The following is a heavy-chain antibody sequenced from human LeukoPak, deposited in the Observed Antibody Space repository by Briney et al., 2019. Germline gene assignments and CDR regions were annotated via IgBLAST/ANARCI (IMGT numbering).Heavy chain of an antibody. CDR3: VRAGGTRGYDI. D-gene: IGHD2-15*01. V-gene: IGHV3-72*01. CDR1: GFTFSDHR. CDR2: SSDKLYDYTT. J-gene: IGHJ3*02. Sequence: RPGGSLRLSCAVSGFTFSDHRMAWVRQGPGKGLEWVARSSDKLYDYTTEYAASVKGRFTISRADSENSLYLQMNSLKTEDTAMYYCVRAGGTRGYDIWGQGTMVSVS.